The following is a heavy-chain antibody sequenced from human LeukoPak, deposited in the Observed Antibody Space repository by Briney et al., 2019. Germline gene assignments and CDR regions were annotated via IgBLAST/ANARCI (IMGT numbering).Heavy chain of an antibody. V-gene: IGHV1-2*02. CDR3: ARDLGYCTNGVCYTGFDP. Sequence: ASVKVSCKASGYTFTGYYMHWVRQAPGQGLEWMGWTNPNSGGTNYAQKFQGRVTMTRDTSISTAYMELSRLRSDDTAVYYCARDLGYCTNGVCYTGFDPWGQGTLVTVSS. J-gene: IGHJ5*02. D-gene: IGHD2-8*01. CDR1: GYTFTGYY. CDR2: TNPNSGGT.